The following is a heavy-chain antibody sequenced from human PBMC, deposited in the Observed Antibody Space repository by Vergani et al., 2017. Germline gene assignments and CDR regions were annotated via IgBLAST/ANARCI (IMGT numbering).Heavy chain of an antibody. CDR3: ASITMVRGVVKGYGMDV. CDR1: ESTLNSYS. J-gene: IGHJ6*02. CDR2: IDHTSSDT. D-gene: IGHD3-10*01. V-gene: IGHV3-48*01. Sequence: EVQLVESGGGVVQPGGSLRLSCVASESTLNSYSMNWVRQAPGKGLEWISFIDHTSSDTYYADSVKGRFTISRDKGRNALYLQMGTLRVEDTAVYYCASITMVRGVVKGYGMDVWGRGTTVIVSS.